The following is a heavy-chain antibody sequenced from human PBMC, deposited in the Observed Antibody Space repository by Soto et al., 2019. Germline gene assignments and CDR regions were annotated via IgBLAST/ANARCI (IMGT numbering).Heavy chain of an antibody. CDR1: GGTFSSYT. D-gene: IGHD5-12*01. CDR3: ARGNHRWLQLWYFDL. V-gene: IGHV1-69*12. J-gene: IGHJ2*01. CDR2: IIPIFGTA. Sequence: QVQLVQSGAEVKKPGSSVTVSCKASGGTFSSYTISWVRQAPGQGLEWMGGIIPIFGTANYAQKFQGRVTVTADESTSTGSLELSSLRSEGTAVYYCARGNHRWLQLWYFDLWGRGTLVTVSS.